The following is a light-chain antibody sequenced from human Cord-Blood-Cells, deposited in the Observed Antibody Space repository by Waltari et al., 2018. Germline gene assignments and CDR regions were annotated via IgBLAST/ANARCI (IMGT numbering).Light chain of an antibody. CDR3: QQYNNWPRGT. V-gene: IGKV3-15*01. Sequence: EIVMTQSQATLSVSPGERATLSCRASQSVSSNLAWYQQKPGQAPRLLIYGASTSATGIPARFSGSGSGTEFTLTISSLQSEDFAVYYCQQYNNWPRGTFGQGTRLEIK. CDR1: QSVSSN. J-gene: IGKJ5*01. CDR2: GAS.